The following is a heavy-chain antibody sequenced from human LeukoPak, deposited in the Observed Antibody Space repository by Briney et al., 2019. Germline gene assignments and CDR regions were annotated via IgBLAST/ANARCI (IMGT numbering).Heavy chain of an antibody. Sequence: SESLSLTCTVSGGSISSFYWSWIRQPPGKGLEWIGYIYYSGSTNYTPSLKSRVTISIDTSKNQLSLRLSSVTAADTAVYYCARLGYYGSGSYPDYSGQGTLVTVSS. CDR1: GGSISSFY. CDR2: IYYSGST. D-gene: IGHD3-10*01. J-gene: IGHJ4*02. V-gene: IGHV4-59*01. CDR3: ARLGYYGSGSYPDY.